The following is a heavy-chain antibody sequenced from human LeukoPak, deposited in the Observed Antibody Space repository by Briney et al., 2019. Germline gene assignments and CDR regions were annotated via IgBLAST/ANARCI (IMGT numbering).Heavy chain of an antibody. D-gene: IGHD2-2*01. CDR2: IYYSGST. Sequence: SETLSLTCTVSGGSISSSSYYWGWIRQPPGKGLEWIGSIYYSGSTYYNPSLKSRVTISVDTSKNQFSLKLSSVTAADTAVYYCAGRAGYCSSTSCYAGAFDIWGQGTMVTVSS. J-gene: IGHJ3*02. CDR3: AGRAGYCSSTSCYAGAFDI. V-gene: IGHV4-39*01. CDR1: GGSISSSSYY.